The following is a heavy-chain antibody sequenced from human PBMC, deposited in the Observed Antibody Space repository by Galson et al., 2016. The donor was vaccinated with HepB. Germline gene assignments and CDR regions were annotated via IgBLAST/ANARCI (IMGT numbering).Heavy chain of an antibody. Sequence: SLRLSCAASGFAFSDFYMSWIRQAPGKGLEWVSYIHKSGFATYYVDSVKGRFTISRDNAKKSLFLEMNSLRDEDTAVYYCATGQRFCSSTNCYHYALGVWGRGTTVIVSS. CDR2: IHKSGFAT. V-gene: IGHV3-11*01. J-gene: IGHJ6*02. D-gene: IGHD2-2*01. CDR1: GFAFSDFY. CDR3: ATGQRFCSSTNCYHYALGV.